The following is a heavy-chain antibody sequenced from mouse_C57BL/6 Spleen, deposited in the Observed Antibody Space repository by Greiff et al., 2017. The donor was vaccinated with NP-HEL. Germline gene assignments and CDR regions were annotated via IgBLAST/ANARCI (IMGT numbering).Heavy chain of an antibody. CDR1: GFTFSSYA. CDR2: ISDGGSYT. J-gene: IGHJ3*01. CDR3: AREEGGLRRETPWFAY. D-gene: IGHD2-4*01. Sequence: DVQLVESGGGLVKPGGSLKLSCAASGFTFSSYAMSWVRQTPEKRLEWVATISDGGSYTYYPDNVKGRFTISRDNAKNNLYLQMSHLKSEDTAMYYCAREEGGLRRETPWFAYWGQGTLVTVSA. V-gene: IGHV5-4*01.